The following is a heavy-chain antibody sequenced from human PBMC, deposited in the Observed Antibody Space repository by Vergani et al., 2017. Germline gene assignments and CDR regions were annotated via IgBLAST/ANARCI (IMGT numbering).Heavy chain of an antibody. CDR2: IWYDGSNK. CDR3: ARALPAAMWYREAFDI. J-gene: IGHJ3*02. CDR1: GFTFSSYG. D-gene: IGHD2-2*01. V-gene: IGHV3-33*01. Sequence: QVQLVESGGGVVQPGRSLRLSCAASGFTFSSYGMHWVRQAPGKGLEWVAVIWYDGSNKYYADSVKGRFTISRDNSKNTLYLQMTSLRAEDTAVYYCARALPAAMWYREAFDIWGQGTMVTVSS.